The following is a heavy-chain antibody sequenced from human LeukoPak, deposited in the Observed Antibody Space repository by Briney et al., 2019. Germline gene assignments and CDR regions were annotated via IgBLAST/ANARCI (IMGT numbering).Heavy chain of an antibody. D-gene: IGHD3-22*01. CDR3: ARDPNYYDSSGWSVGAFDI. CDR1: GFTFSSYW. V-gene: IGHV3-7*01. Sequence: GGSLRLSCAASGFTFSSYWMSWVRQAPGKGLEWVANIKQDGSEKYYVDSVKGRFTISRDNAKNSLYLQMNSLRAEDTAVYYCARDPNYYDSSGWSVGAFDIWGQGTMVTVSS. CDR2: IKQDGSEK. J-gene: IGHJ3*02.